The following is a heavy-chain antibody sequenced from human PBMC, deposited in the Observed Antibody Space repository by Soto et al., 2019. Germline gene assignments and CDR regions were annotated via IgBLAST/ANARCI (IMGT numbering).Heavy chain of an antibody. CDR1: GYTFTGYY. CDR3: ERGASGSYLGSGY. V-gene: IGHV1-2*02. J-gene: IGHJ4*02. Sequence: ASVKVSCKASGYTFTGYYMHWVRQAPGQGLEWMGWINPNSGGTNYAQKFQGRVTMTRDTSISTAYMELSRLRSDDTAVYYCERGASGSYLGSGYWGQGTLVSVSS. CDR2: INPNSGGT. D-gene: IGHD1-26*01.